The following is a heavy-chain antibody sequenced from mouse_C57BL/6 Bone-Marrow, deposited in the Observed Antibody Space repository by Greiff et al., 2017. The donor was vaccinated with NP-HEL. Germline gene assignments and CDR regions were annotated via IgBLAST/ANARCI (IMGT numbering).Heavy chain of an antibody. V-gene: IGHV7-1*01. CDR1: GFTFSDFY. CDR3: ARDSGRYFDY. CDR2: SRNKANDYTT. J-gene: IGHJ2*01. Sequence: EVQGVESGGGLVQSGRSLRLSCATSGFTFSDFYMEWVRQAPGKGLEWIAASRNKANDYTTEYSASVKGRFIVSRDTSQSILYLQMNALRAEDTAIYYCARDSGRYFDYWGQGTTLTVSS.